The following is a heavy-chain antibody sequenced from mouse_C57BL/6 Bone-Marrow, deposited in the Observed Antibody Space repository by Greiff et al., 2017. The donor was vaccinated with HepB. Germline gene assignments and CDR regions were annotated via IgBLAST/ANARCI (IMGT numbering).Heavy chain of an antibody. CDR1: GYTFTSYG. V-gene: IGHV1-81*01. CDR2: IYPRSGNT. Sequence: QVQLKQSGAELARPGASVKLSCKASGYTFTSYGISWVKQRTGQGLEWIGEIYPRSGNTYYNEKFKGKATLTADKSSSTAYMELRSLTSEDAAVYFGARGRWGLLWGQGTLVTVSA. J-gene: IGHJ3*01. CDR3: ARGRWGLL. D-gene: IGHD1-1*01.